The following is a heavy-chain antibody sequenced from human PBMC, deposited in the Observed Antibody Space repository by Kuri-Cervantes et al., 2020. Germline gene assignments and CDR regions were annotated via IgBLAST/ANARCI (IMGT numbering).Heavy chain of an antibody. CDR3: ARGRPGYSSGWYYFDY. Sequence: SVKVSCKASGGTFSSYAISWVRQAPGQGLEWMGGIIPIFGTANYAQKFQGRVTITADESTSTAYMELSSLRSEDTAVYYCARGRPGYSSGWYYFDYWGQGTLVTVSS. CDR1: GGTFSSYA. CDR2: IIPIFGTA. J-gene: IGHJ4*02. D-gene: IGHD6-19*01. V-gene: IGHV1-69*13.